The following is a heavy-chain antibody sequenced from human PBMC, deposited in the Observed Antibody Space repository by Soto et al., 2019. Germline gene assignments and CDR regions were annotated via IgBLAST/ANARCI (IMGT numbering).Heavy chain of an antibody. J-gene: IGHJ5*02. V-gene: IGHV1-18*01. CDR3: ARGYYYDSSGYYYVGGWFDP. CDR1: GYTFTSYG. CDR2: ISAYNGNT. D-gene: IGHD3-22*01. Sequence: ASVKVSCKASGYTFTSYGISCVRQAPGQGLEWMGWISAYNGNTNYAQKLQGRVTMTTDTSTSTAYMELRSLRSDDTAVYYCARGYYYDSSGYYYVGGWFDPWGQGTLVTSPQ.